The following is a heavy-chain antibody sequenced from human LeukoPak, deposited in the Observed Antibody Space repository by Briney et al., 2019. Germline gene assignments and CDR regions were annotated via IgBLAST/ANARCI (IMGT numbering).Heavy chain of an antibody. Sequence: SETLSLTCAVYGGSFSGYYWSWIRQPPGRGLEWIGEINHSGSTNYNPSLKSRVTISVDTSKNQFSLKLSFVTAADTAVYYCARGFDSSGYSDVVYWGQGTLVTVSS. CDR2: INHSGST. J-gene: IGHJ4*02. CDR3: ARGFDSSGYSDVVY. V-gene: IGHV4-34*01. D-gene: IGHD3-22*01. CDR1: GGSFSGYY.